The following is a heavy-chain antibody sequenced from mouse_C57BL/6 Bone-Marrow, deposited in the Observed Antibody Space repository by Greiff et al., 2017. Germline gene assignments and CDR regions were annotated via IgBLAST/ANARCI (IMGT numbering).Heavy chain of an antibody. D-gene: IGHD1-1*01. CDR2: ISDGGSYT. V-gene: IGHV5-4*01. CDR1: GFTFSSYA. J-gene: IGHJ2*01. CDR3: ARDRGNYYGSSYYFDY. Sequence: EVMLVKSGGGLVKPGGSLKLSCAASGFTFSSYAMSWVRQTPEKRLEWVATISDGGSYTYYPDNVKGRFTISRDNAKNNLYLQMSHLKSEDTAMYYCARDRGNYYGSSYYFDYWGQGTTLTVSS.